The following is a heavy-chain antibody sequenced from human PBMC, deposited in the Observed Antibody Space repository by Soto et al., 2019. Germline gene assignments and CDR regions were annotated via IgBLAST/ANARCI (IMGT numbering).Heavy chain of an antibody. J-gene: IGHJ6*02. Sequence: GGSLRLSCAASGFTVSSNYMSWVRQAPGKGLEWVSVIYSGGSTYYADSVKGRFTISRDNSKNTLYLQMNSLRAEDTAVYYCARDGRSAEGHYYYGMDVWGQGTTVTVSS. CDR3: ARDGRSAEGHYYYGMDV. CDR1: GFTVSSNY. CDR2: IYSGGST. V-gene: IGHV3-53*01.